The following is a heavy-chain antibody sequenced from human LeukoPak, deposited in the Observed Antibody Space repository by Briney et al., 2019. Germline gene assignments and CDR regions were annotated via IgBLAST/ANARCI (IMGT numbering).Heavy chain of an antibody. Sequence: GASVKVFCKASGYTFTSYYMHWVRQAPGQGLEWMGIINPSGGSTSYAQKFQGRVTMTRDTSTSTVYMELSSLRSEDTAVYYCAREKGHYYYDSSGYYLDYWGQGTLVTVSS. CDR2: INPSGGST. CDR3: AREKGHYYYDSSGYYLDY. V-gene: IGHV1-46*01. CDR1: GYTFTSYY. J-gene: IGHJ4*02. D-gene: IGHD3-22*01.